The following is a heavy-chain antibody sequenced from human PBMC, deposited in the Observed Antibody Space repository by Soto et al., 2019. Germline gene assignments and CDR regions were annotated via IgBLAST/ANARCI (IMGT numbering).Heavy chain of an antibody. J-gene: IGHJ4*02. Sequence: GGSLRLSCSASGFTFSSYAMHWVRQAPGKGLEYVSAISSNGGSTYYADSVKGRFTISRDNSKNTLYLQMSSLRAEDTAVYYCIFSRDSSGWYYFDYWGQGTLVTVSS. D-gene: IGHD6-19*01. CDR1: GFTFSSYA. CDR3: IFSRDSSGWYYFDY. CDR2: ISSNGGST. V-gene: IGHV3-64D*08.